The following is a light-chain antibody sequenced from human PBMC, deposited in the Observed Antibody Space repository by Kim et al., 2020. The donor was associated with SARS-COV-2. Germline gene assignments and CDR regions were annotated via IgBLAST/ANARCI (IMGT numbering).Light chain of an antibody. V-gene: IGLV3-1*01. CDR1: KLGDKY. CDR3: QAWDSSTAWV. CDR2: QDT. J-gene: IGLJ3*02. Sequence: VCQGQTSSITCSGDKLGDKYACWYQQQPGQSPVLVIYQDTKRPSGIPERFSGSNSGNTATLTISGTQAMDEADYYCQAWDSSTAWVFGGGTQLTVL.